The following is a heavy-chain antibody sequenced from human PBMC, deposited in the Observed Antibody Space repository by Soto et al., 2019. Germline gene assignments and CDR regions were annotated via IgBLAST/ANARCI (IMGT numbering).Heavy chain of an antibody. CDR2: IYYSGST. CDR1: GGSISSYY. V-gene: IGHV4-59*01. Sequence: SETLSLTCTVSGGSISSYYWSWIRQPPGKGLEWIGYIYYSGSTNYNPSLKSRVTISVDTSKNQFSLKLSSVTAADTAVYYCARGILSPAATRGGYYFDYWGQGTLVTVSS. D-gene: IGHD2-2*01. CDR3: ARGILSPAATRGGYYFDY. J-gene: IGHJ4*02.